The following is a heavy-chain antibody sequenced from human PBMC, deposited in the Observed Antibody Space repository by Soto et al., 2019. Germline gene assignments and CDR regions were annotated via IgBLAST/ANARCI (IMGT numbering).Heavy chain of an antibody. CDR2: IYYSGST. CDR1: GGSISSGGYY. J-gene: IGHJ6*02. V-gene: IGHV4-31*03. CDR3: ARGAAAAGMYYYYYYGMDV. D-gene: IGHD6-13*01. Sequence: QVQLQESGPGLVKPSQTLSLTCTVSGGSISSGGYYWSWIRQHPGKGLEWIGYIYYSGSTYYNPSLKSRVTISVDTSKNQFSLKLSSVTAADTAVYYCARGAAAAGMYYYYYYGMDVWGQGTTVTVSS.